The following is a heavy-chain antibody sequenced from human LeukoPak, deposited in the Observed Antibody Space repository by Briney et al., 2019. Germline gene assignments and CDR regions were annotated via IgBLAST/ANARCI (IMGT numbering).Heavy chain of an antibody. CDR3: ARDGGTDTYDWYFDL. Sequence: GGSLRLSCAASGFTLSNYWMIHWVRQVPGKGLQWASRINNDGNLKTDGRDTGYADSVKGRFTISTDNAKNTLYLQMNSLRAEDTAVYYCARDGGTDTYDWYFDLWGRGTQVTVSS. CDR2: INNDGNLKTDGRDT. V-gene: IGHV3-74*01. CDR1: GFTLSNYW. J-gene: IGHJ2*01. D-gene: IGHD3-16*01.